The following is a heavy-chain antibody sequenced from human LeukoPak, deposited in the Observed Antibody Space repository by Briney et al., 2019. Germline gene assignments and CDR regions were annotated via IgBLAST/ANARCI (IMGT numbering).Heavy chain of an antibody. D-gene: IGHD2-2*02. Sequence: PGGSLRLSCAASGFTFSIYGIHWVRQAPGKGLEWVAVIWYDGSNKYYADSVKGRFTISRDNSKNTLYLQMNSLRAEDTAVYYCARLPTLDTAIPTPFDYWGQGTLVTVSS. CDR3: ARLPTLDTAIPTPFDY. V-gene: IGHV3-33*01. CDR1: GFTFSIYG. J-gene: IGHJ4*02. CDR2: IWYDGSNK.